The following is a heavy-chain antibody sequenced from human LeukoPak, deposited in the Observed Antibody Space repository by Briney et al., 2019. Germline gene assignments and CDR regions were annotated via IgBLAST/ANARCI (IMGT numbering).Heavy chain of an antibody. Sequence: PGGSLRLSCAASGFTFSTYSMSWVRQAPGKGLEWVSSITTSSSYIYYADSVKGRFTISRDNAKNSLYLQMNSLRAEDTAVYYCARYGSGSYYSGDYYYYYMDVWGKGTTVTVSS. CDR3: ARYGSGSYYSGDYYYYYMDV. CDR1: GFTFSTYS. CDR2: ITTSSSYI. V-gene: IGHV3-21*01. J-gene: IGHJ6*03. D-gene: IGHD3-10*01.